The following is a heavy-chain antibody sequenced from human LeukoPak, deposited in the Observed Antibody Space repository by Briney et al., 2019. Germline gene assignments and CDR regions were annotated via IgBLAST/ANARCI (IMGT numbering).Heavy chain of an antibody. V-gene: IGHV4-34*01. CDR2: INHSGST. D-gene: IGHD5-12*01. J-gene: IGHJ3*02. CDR1: GGSFSGYY. CDR3: AIEPYDDAFDI. Sequence: SETLSLTCAVYGGSFSGYYWSWIRQPPGKGLEWIGEINHSGSTNYNPSLKSRVTISVDTSKNQFSLKLSSVTAADTAVYYCAIEPYDDAFDIWGQGTTVTVSS.